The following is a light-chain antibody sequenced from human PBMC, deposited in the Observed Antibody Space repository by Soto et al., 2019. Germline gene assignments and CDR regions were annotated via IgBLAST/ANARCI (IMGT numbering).Light chain of an antibody. J-gene: IGKJ1*01. V-gene: IGKV3-20*01. CDR1: HSVSSNY. CDR2: DVS. Sequence: EIVLTQSPGTLSLSPGERATLSCRSSHSVSSNYLAWYQQKPGQAPRLRIYDVSSSDTGIPDRFSGSGSGTDFTLPISRLEPVDFAVYYCQLYRISPPFRQSPKV. CDR3: QLYRISPP.